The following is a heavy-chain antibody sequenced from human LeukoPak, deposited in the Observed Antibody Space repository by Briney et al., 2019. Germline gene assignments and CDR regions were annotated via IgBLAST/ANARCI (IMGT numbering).Heavy chain of an antibody. CDR3: AKDHYYDSSGSFDY. D-gene: IGHD3-22*01. J-gene: IGHJ4*02. CDR2: ISDSGSST. V-gene: IGHV3-23*01. Sequence: GGSLRLSCAASGFTFTNYGMTWVRQAPGKGLEWVSFISDSGSSTFYTDSVKGRFTISRDNSKNSLYLQMNSLRAEDTALYYCAKDHYYDSSGSFDYWGQGTLVTVSS. CDR1: GFTFTNYG.